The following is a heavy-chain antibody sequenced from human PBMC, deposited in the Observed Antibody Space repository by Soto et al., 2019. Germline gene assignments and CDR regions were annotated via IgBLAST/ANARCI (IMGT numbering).Heavy chain of an antibody. CDR2: IYHSGSA. CDR1: GGSINSSDYS. J-gene: IGHJ4*02. CDR3: ARSALYLDNSGWRPDY. D-gene: IGHD6-19*01. Sequence: QLQLQESGSGLVKPSQTLSLTCAVSGGSINSSDYSWTWIRQPPGKGLEWIGYIYHSGSAYYNPSLKSRVTMSVDRSKNQFSLNLSSVTAADTAVYFCARSALYLDNSGWRPDYWGQGTLVTVSS. V-gene: IGHV4-30-2*01.